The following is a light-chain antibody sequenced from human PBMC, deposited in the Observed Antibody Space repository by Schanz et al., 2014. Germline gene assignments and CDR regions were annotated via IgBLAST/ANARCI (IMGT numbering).Light chain of an antibody. V-gene: IGLV1-40*01. CDR3: NSYTSNKTRI. CDR2: ANN. CDR1: TSNLGATYD. Sequence: QSVLTQPPSVSGAPGQRVTISCTGSTSNLGATYDVHWYQQLPGAAPKLLIYANNIRPSGVPDRFSGSKSGTSASLAITGLQAEDEADYYCNSYTSNKTRIFGTGTKVTVL. J-gene: IGLJ1*01.